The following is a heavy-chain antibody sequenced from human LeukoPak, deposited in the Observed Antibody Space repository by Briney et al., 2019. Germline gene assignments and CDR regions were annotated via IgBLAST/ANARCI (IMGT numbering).Heavy chain of an antibody. J-gene: IGHJ4*02. CDR3: ARDSADYGDYDY. CDR1: GYTFTIYF. V-gene: IGHV1-46*01. D-gene: IGHD4-17*01. CDR2: INPSGGST. Sequence: ASVTVSFKASGYTFTIYFMHWVRQAPGEGLDWMGIINPSGGSTSYAQKFQGRVTMTRDTSTSTVYMELSSLRSEDTAVYYCARDSADYGDYDYWGQGTLVTVSS.